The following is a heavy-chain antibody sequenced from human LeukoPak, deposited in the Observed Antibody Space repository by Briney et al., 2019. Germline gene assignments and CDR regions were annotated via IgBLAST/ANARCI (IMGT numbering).Heavy chain of an antibody. CDR2: ISPGGSST. Sequence: PGGSLRLSCAASGFPFSNFAMTWVRQAPGKGLEWVSAISPGGSSTYSADSVKGRFTISRDNSKNMLYLQMNSLRAEDTAIYFCAKLSRSSGRVDYFAYWGQGTLVTVSS. D-gene: IGHD6-19*01. CDR3: AKLSRSSGRVDYFAY. J-gene: IGHJ4*02. CDR1: GFPFSNFA. V-gene: IGHV3-23*01.